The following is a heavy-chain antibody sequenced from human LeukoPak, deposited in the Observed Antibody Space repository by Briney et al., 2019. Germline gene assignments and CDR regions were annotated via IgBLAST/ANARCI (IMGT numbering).Heavy chain of an antibody. D-gene: IGHD1-26*01. Sequence: SETLSLTCAVSGYSISSGYYWGWIGQPQGKGLEWIGSIYHSGSTYYNPSVKSRLNISVDTSKNQFSLRLSSVTAADTAVYYCARLDGSYRLGAFDIWGQGTMVTVSS. CDR1: GYSISSGYY. CDR2: IYHSGST. V-gene: IGHV4-38-2*01. CDR3: ARLDGSYRLGAFDI. J-gene: IGHJ3*02.